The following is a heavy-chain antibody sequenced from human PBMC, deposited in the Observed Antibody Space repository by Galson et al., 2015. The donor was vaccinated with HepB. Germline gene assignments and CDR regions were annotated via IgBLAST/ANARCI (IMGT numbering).Heavy chain of an antibody. Sequence: QSGAEVKKPGESLNISCKGSGYSFSSNWIGWVRQMPGKGLEWMGIIYPTDSDTRYSPSFQGQVTMSVDKSTSTVYLQWSSLKASDTATYYCARNGGYNFNYFYYIDVWGKGTTVTVSS. D-gene: IGHD5-24*01. CDR1: GYSFSSNW. J-gene: IGHJ6*03. CDR2: IYPTDSDT. CDR3: ARNGGYNFNYFYYIDV. V-gene: IGHV5-51*03.